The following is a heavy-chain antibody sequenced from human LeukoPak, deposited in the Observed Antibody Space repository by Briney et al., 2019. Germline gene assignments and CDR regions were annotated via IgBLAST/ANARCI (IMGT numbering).Heavy chain of an antibody. J-gene: IGHJ4*02. CDR1: GFTFSSYN. CDR2: ISSSSSYI. CDR3: ARLNSGWGFDY. V-gene: IGHV3-21*01. Sequence: GGSLRLSCAASGFTFSSYNMNWVRQAPGKGLEWVSSISSSSSYIYYADSVKGRFTISRDNAKNSLYLQMNSLRAEDTAVYYCARLNSGWGFDYWGQGTLVTVSS. D-gene: IGHD6-19*01.